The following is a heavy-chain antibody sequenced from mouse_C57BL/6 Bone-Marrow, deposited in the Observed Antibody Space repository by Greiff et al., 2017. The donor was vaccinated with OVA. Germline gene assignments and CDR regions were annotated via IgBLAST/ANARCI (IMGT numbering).Heavy chain of an antibody. Sequence: VQLKESGGGLVQPGGSLSLSCAASGFTFTDYYMSWVRQPPGKALEWLGFIRNKANGYTTEYSASVKVRFTISRDNSQSILYLQMNALRAEDSATYYCARSQYGSSYAMDYWGQGTSVTVSS. CDR2: IRNKANGYTT. D-gene: IGHD1-1*01. CDR3: ARSQYGSSYAMDY. CDR1: GFTFTDYY. J-gene: IGHJ4*01. V-gene: IGHV7-3*01.